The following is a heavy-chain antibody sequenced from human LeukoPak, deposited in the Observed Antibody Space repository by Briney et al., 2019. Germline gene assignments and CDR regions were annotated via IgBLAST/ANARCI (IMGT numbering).Heavy chain of an antibody. J-gene: IGHJ5*02. CDR1: GGSISGSTYY. Sequence: SETLSLTCTVSGGSISGSTYYWGWIRQPPGKGLEWIGSIYYTGTTYYNPSLKSRVTISVDTSKNQFSLKLSSVTAADTAVYYCARDRGSSSEAGVWFDPWGQGTLVTVSS. CDR2: IYYTGTT. V-gene: IGHV4-39*07. D-gene: IGHD6-13*01. CDR3: ARDRGSSSEAGVWFDP.